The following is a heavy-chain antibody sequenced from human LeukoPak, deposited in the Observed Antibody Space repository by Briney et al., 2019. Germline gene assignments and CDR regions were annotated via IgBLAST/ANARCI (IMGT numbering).Heavy chain of an antibody. D-gene: IGHD4-23*01. J-gene: IGHJ6*03. CDR2: IYSGGST. V-gene: IGHV3-53*01. CDR3: ARSTVVTGRYYYYYMDV. CDR1: GFTVSSNY. Sequence: PGGSPRLSCAASGFTVSSNYMSWVRQAPGKGLEWVSVIYSGGSTYYADSVKGRFTISRDNSKNTLYLQMNSLRAEDTAVYYCARSTVVTGRYYYYYMDVWGKGTTVTVS.